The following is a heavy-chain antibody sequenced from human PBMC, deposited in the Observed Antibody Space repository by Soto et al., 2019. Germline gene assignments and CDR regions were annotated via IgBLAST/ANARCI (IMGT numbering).Heavy chain of an antibody. V-gene: IGHV1-69*04. D-gene: IGHD1-26*01. Sequence: SVKVSCKASGGTFSSYTISWVRQAPGQGLEWMGRIIPILGIANYAQKFQGRVTITADKSTSTAYMELSSLRSEDTAVYYCARDSGPATDAFDIWGQGTMVTVSS. CDR1: GGTFSSYT. J-gene: IGHJ3*02. CDR2: IIPILGIA. CDR3: ARDSGPATDAFDI.